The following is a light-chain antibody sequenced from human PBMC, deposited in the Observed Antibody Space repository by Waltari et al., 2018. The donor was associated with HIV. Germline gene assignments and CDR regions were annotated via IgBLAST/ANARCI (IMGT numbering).Light chain of an antibody. CDR1: NIGSKS. V-gene: IGLV3-21*04. CDR3: QVWDSSSDHVV. CDR2: DYS. J-gene: IGLJ2*01. Sequence: SYVLTQPPSVSVAPGKTARITCGGNNIGSKSVHWYQQKPGQAPVLVIYDYSDRPSGIHEGCSGWNAGNTATLTSSRVEAGEEADYYGQVWDSSSDHVVVGGGTKLTVL.